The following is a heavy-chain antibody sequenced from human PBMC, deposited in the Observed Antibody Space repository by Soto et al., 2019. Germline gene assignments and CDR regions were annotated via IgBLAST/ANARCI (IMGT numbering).Heavy chain of an antibody. CDR1: GFTFDTHA. V-gene: IGHV3-23*01. CDR2: ISATGFSK. J-gene: IGHJ5*01. D-gene: IGHD3-3*01. Sequence: VRLLESGGGFVRPGGSLRLPCSASGFTFDTHAMAWVRQAPGKGLEWVASISATGFSKYHAATVKGRITISRDNSNNTVYLHMKTLRAKDTAVYNCAMVSAFDFWSGHFVFGWFDSWGQGAEVTVSS. CDR3: AMVSAFDFWSGHFVFGWFDS.